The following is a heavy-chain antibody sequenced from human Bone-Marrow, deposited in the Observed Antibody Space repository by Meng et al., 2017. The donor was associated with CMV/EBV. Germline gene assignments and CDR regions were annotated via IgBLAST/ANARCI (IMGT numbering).Heavy chain of an antibody. Sequence: ASVKVSCKASGYTFTSYYMHWVRQAPGQGLEWMGIINPSGGSTSYAQKLQGRVTMTTDTSTSTAYMELRSLRSDDTAVYYCARGRYSGSYLGYWGQGTLVTVPS. D-gene: IGHD1-26*01. J-gene: IGHJ4*02. CDR1: GYTFTSYY. CDR2: INPSGGST. V-gene: IGHV1-46*01. CDR3: ARGRYSGSYLGY.